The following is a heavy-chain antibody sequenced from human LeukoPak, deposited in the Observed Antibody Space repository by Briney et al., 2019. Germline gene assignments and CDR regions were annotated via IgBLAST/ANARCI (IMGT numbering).Heavy chain of an antibody. V-gene: IGHV3-23*01. CDR1: GFTFGSYA. CDR3: AKVARSKTTVTTYFDY. CDR2: ISGSGGST. Sequence: GGSLRLSCAASGFTFGSYAMSWVRQAPGKGLEWVSAISGSGGSTYYADSVKGRFTISRDNSKNTLYLQMNSLRAEDTAVYYCAKVARSKTTVTTYFDYWGQGTLVTVSS. J-gene: IGHJ4*02. D-gene: IGHD4-11*01.